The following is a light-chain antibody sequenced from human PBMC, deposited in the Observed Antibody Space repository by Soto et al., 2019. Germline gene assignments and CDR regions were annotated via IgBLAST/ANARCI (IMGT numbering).Light chain of an antibody. Sequence: DIQLTQSPSSLSASVGDRVTITCRSSQRISSSLNWYQHKPGKAPKLLIYAASSLQSGVPSRFSGSGSGTDFPPTISSLQPEDFATYYCHQSYSFPQTFGQGTKLEIK. V-gene: IGKV1-39*01. CDR3: HQSYSFPQT. J-gene: IGKJ2*01. CDR1: QRISSS. CDR2: AAS.